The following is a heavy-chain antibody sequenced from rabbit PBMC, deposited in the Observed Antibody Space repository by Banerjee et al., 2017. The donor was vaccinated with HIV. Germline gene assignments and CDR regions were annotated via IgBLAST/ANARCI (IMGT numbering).Heavy chain of an antibody. CDR2: IDPVFGST. D-gene: IGHD4-1*01. Sequence: QEQLVESGGGLVQPGGSLKLSCKASGFSLNSYAMCWVRQAPGKGLEWIGYIDPVFGSTYYASWVNGRFTISSHNAQNTLYLQLNSLTAADTATYFCVRVVAGVYFNLWGPGTLVTVS. CDR3: VRVVAGVYFNL. CDR1: GFSLNSYA. J-gene: IGHJ4*01. V-gene: IGHV1S47*01.